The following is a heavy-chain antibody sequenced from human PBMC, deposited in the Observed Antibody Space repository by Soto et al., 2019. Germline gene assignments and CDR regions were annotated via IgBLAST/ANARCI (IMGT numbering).Heavy chain of an antibody. V-gene: IGHV3-30*19. J-gene: IGHJ4*02. Sequence: QVQLVESGGGVVQPGASLRLSCVGSGFTFRSYVIHWVRQAPGKGLEWVALTSYDGSNKYYDDSVKGRFTISRDNSRNTVDLYMDRLRLEDTALYYCARWGTSGGLDVWGQGTLVSVSS. CDR2: TSYDGSNK. D-gene: IGHD3-16*01. CDR1: GFTFRSYV. CDR3: ARWGTSGGLDV.